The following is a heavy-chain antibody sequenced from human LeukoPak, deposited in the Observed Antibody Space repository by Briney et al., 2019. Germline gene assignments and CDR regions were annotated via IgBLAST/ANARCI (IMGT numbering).Heavy chain of an antibody. CDR1: GFTFSSYA. V-gene: IGHV3-30*04. CDR2: ISYDGSNK. D-gene: IGHD3-3*01. J-gene: IGHJ4*02. CDR3: ARDRVPYYDFWSGYSD. Sequence: GGSLRLSCAASGFTFSSYAMHWVRQAPGKGLEWVAVISYDGSNKYYADSVKGRFTISRDNSKNTLYLQMNSLRAEDTAVYYCARDRVPYYDFWSGYSDWGQGTLVTVSS.